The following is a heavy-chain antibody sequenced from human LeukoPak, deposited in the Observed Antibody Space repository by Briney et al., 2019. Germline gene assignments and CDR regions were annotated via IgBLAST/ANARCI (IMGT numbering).Heavy chain of an antibody. CDR2: IVGCGGLT. D-gene: IGHD3-10*02. Sequence: GGSLRLSCVGSGFTFSTYTMSWVRQSPGRGLEWVSTIVGCGGLTNYADSVKGRFAISRDNSKNTLFLQLHNLRVEDTALYYCARDLHYYVAMDVWGQGTTVPVSS. CDR3: ARDLHYYVAMDV. V-gene: IGHV3-23*01. CDR1: GFTFSTYT. J-gene: IGHJ6*02.